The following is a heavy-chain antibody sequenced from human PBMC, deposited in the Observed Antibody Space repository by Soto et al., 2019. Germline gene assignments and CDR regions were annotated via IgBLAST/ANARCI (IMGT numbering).Heavy chain of an antibody. V-gene: IGHV4-59*08. J-gene: IGHJ4*02. Sequence: SEPLSHTCTVSGGYISSYYWSWIRQPPGKGLEWIGYIYYSGSTDYNPSLKSRVTVSVDTSKNQFSLKLSSVTAADTAVYYCARRYGDCFDYWGQGTLVTVSS. CDR3: ARRYGDCFDY. CDR2: IYYSGST. CDR1: GGYISSYY. D-gene: IGHD4-17*01.